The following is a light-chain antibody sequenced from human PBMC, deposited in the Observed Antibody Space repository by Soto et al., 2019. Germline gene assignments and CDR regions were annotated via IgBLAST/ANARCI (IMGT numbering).Light chain of an antibody. CDR3: QSYDSSLIYV. V-gene: IGLV1-40*01. CDR2: GNS. Sequence: QPVLTQPPSVSGAPGQRVTISCTGSSSNIGAGYDVHWYQQLPGTAPKLLIYGNSNRPSGVPDRFSGSNSGTSASLAITGLQAEDEADYYCQSYDSSLIYVFGTGTKVTVL. CDR1: SSNIGAGYD. J-gene: IGLJ1*01.